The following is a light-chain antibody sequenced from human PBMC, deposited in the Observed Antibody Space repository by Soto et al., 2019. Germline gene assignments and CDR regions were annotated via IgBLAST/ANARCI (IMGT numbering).Light chain of an antibody. J-gene: IGKJ1*01. V-gene: IGKV3-20*01. CDR3: QQYDSSPRT. CDR2: GAS. CDR1: QSVSSN. Sequence: EIVMTQSPATLSVSPGERATLSCGASQSVSSNLAWYQQKPGQAPRPLIYGASSRATGIPDRFSGSGSGTDFTLTISRLEPEDFAVYYCQQYDSSPRTFGQGTKVDIK.